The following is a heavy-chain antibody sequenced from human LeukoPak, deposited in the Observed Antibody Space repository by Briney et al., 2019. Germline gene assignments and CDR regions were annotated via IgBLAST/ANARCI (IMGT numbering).Heavy chain of an antibody. D-gene: IGHD3-10*01. V-gene: IGHV3-7*01. CDR3: AKDLTARYYYGGGFDY. Sequence: GGSLRLSCAASGFTFSSYWMSWVRQAPGKGLEWVANIKQDGSEKYYVDSVKGRFTISRDNSKNTLYLQMNSLRAEDTAVYYCAKDLTARYYYGGGFDYWGQGTLVTVSS. CDR2: IKQDGSEK. J-gene: IGHJ4*02. CDR1: GFTFSSYW.